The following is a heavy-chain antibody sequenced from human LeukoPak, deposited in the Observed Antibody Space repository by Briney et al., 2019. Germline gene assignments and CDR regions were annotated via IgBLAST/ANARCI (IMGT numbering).Heavy chain of an antibody. CDR2: LRTNTGGT. V-gene: IGHV1-2*02. CDR3: ARHNYDFDFDY. CDR1: GYTFTDLY. J-gene: IGHJ4*02. D-gene: IGHD3-3*01. Sequence: ASVKVSCKASGYTFTDLYIHWVRQAPGLGHEWMGFLRTNTGGTSYAQKFQGRVTMTRDTSISTAYLELTSLTSDDTAVYFCARHNYDFDFDYWGQGTLVTVSA.